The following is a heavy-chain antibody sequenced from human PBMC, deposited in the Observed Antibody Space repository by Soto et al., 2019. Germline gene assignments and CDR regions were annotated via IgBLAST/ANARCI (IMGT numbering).Heavy chain of an antibody. V-gene: IGHV1-3*01. Sequence: ASVKVSCKASGYTFTGYAVHWVRQAPGQRFEWMGWINAGNGNTKYSQKFQSRVTITRDTSASTAYMELSSLRSEDTAVYYCARAVAVPADFDYWGQGTLVTVSS. CDR2: INAGNGNT. D-gene: IGHD6-19*01. CDR3: ARAVAVPADFDY. CDR1: GYTFTGYA. J-gene: IGHJ4*02.